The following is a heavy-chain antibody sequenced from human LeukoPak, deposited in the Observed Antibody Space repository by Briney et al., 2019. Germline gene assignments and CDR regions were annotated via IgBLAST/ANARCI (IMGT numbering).Heavy chain of an antibody. CDR1: GFTFSGYA. V-gene: IGHV3-23*01. CDR3: PRKYDSSGYYDH. CDR2: VSGSGVST. Sequence: GGSLRLSCAASGFTFSGYAMSWVRQAPGKGLEWVSAVSGSGVSTYYADSVKGRFTISRDNSKNTLYLQMSSLRAEDTAVYYCPRKYDSSGYYDHWGQGILVSVSS. J-gene: IGHJ4*02. D-gene: IGHD3-22*01.